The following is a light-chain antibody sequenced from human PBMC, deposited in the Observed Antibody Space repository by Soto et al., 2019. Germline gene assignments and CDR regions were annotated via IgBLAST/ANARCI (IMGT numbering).Light chain of an antibody. CDR3: QQYGSSPIT. CDR1: QSVSSSY. J-gene: IGKJ5*01. V-gene: IGKV3D-20*01. Sequence: IVLTQSPATLSLSPVERASLSCGASQSVSSSYLAWYQQKPGLAPRLLIYDASSRATGIPDRFSGSGSGTDFTLTISRLEPEDFAVYYCQQYGSSPITFGQGTRLEIK. CDR2: DAS.